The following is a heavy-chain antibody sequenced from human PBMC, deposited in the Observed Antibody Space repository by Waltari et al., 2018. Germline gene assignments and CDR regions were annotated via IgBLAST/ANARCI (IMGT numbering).Heavy chain of an antibody. D-gene: IGHD6-19*01. CDR2: IYYSGST. CDR1: AGSISSSSYY. CDR3: ARHVGSGWDYFDY. V-gene: IGHV4-39*01. Sequence: QLQLQESGPGLVKPSETLSLTCTVSAGSISSSSYYWGWMRQPPGKGLEWIGSIYYSGSTYYNPTLKSRVTISVDTSKNQFSLKLSSVTATDTAVYYCARHVGSGWDYFDYWGQGTLVTVSS. J-gene: IGHJ4*02.